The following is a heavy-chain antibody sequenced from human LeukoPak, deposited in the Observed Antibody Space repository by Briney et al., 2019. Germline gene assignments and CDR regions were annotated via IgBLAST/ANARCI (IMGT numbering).Heavy chain of an antibody. Sequence: PGGSLRLSCAASGFTFSSYGMHWVRQAPGKGLEWVVVIWYDGGNKYYADSVKGRFTISRDNSKNTLYLQMNSLRAEDTAVYYCARAYSSSWSYYYYYGMDVWGQGTTVTVSS. J-gene: IGHJ6*02. CDR3: ARAYSSSWSYYYYYGMDV. CDR2: IWYDGGNK. D-gene: IGHD6-13*01. CDR1: GFTFSSYG. V-gene: IGHV3-33*01.